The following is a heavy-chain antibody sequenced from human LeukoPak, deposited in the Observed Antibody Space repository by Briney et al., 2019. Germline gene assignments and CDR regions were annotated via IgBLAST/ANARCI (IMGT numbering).Heavy chain of an antibody. Sequence: GGSLRLSCAASGFTFSSYAMHWVRQAPGKGLEWVAVISYDGSNKYYADSVKGRFTISRDNSKNTLYLQMNSLRAEDMAVYYCARVAYYYDSSGNPFDYWGQGTLVTVSS. CDR3: ARVAYYYDSSGNPFDY. CDR1: GFTFSSYA. CDR2: ISYDGSNK. J-gene: IGHJ4*02. D-gene: IGHD3-22*01. V-gene: IGHV3-30-3*01.